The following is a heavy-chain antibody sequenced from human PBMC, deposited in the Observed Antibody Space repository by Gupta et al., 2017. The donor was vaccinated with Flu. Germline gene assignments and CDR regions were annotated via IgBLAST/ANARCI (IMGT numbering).Heavy chain of an antibody. J-gene: IGHJ4*02. Sequence: QVQLVQSGAEVQKPGASVKVSCQASGYTFTSFALHWVRQAPGQRPEWMGWINAGNGNTKDAQNCQGRVTITRDTSATTVNMELSSLKSEETAVYYCARDDGRAAYYFDDGGQGTLVTVSS. CDR3: ARDDGRAAYYFDD. CDR1: GYTFTSFA. CDR2: INAGNGNT. V-gene: IGHV1-3*01. D-gene: IGHD6-25*01.